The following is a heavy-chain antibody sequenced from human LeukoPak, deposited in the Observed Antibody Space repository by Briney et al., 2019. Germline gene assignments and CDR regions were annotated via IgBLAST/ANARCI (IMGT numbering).Heavy chain of an antibody. Sequence: SETLSLTCTVSGDSISSYSYYWDWIRQPPGKGLEWIGSIYYSGSTYYNPSLKSRVTISVDTSKNQFSLNLSSVTAADTAVYYCAREVATVIGDQTFDIWGQGTMVTVSS. CDR3: AREVATVIGDQTFDI. J-gene: IGHJ3*02. D-gene: IGHD5-12*01. V-gene: IGHV4-39*07. CDR2: IYYSGST. CDR1: GDSISSYSYY.